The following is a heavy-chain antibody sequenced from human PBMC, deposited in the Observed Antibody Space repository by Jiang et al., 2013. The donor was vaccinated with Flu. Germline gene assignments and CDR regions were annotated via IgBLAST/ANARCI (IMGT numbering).Heavy chain of an antibody. CDR2: INPTSGGT. D-gene: IGHD3-10*01. CDR3: VLCMVQGIIFAFDI. J-gene: IGHJ3*02. Sequence: WVGRINPTSGGTNYAQKFHGRVTMTRDTSISTAYMELSRLRSDDTAVYYCVLCMVQGIIFAFDIWGQGTMVTVSS. V-gene: IGHV1-2*06.